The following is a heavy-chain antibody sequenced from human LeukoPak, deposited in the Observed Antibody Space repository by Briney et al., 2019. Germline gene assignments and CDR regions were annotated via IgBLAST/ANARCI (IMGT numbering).Heavy chain of an antibody. Sequence: PSETLSLTCTVSGGSISSSSYYWGWIRQPPGKGLEWIGSIYYSGSTYYNPSLKSLFTISVDTSKNQFSLRLSSVTAADTALYYCAREAASGSVRYSFDIWGQGTMVTVSS. D-gene: IGHD6-19*01. CDR1: GGSISSSSYY. CDR3: AREAASGSVRYSFDI. V-gene: IGHV4-39*07. J-gene: IGHJ3*02. CDR2: IYYSGST.